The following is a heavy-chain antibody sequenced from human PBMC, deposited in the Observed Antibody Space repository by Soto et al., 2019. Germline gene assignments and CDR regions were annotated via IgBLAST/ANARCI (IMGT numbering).Heavy chain of an antibody. J-gene: IGHJ6*02. CDR1: GYTFTSYD. CDR3: ARASPLYGDCGYYYYYRMDV. CDR2: MNPNSGNT. Sequence: QVQLVQSGAEVKKPGASVKVSCKASGYTFTSYDINWVRQATGQGLEWMGWMNPNSGNTGYAQKFQGRVTMTRNTSISTAYMELSRLRAEDTAVYYCARASPLYGDCGYYYYYRMDVWGQGTTVTVS. D-gene: IGHD4-17*01. V-gene: IGHV1-8*01.